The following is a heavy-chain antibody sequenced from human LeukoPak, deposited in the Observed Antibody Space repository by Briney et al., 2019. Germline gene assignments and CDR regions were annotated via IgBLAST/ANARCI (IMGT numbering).Heavy chain of an antibody. Sequence: SETLSLTCTVSGGSISSGSYYWSWIRQPAGKGLEWIGRIYTSGSTNYNPSLKSRVTISVDTSKNQFSLKLSSVTAADTAVYYCARAPAEMAYYMDVWGKGTTVTVSS. CDR1: GGSISSGSYY. CDR3: ARAPAEMAYYMDV. CDR2: IYTSGST. V-gene: IGHV4-61*02. J-gene: IGHJ6*03. D-gene: IGHD2-2*01.